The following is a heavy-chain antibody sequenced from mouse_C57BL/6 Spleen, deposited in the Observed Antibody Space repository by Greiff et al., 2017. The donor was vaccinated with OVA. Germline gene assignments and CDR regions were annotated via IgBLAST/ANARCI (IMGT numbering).Heavy chain of an antibody. D-gene: IGHD2-3*01. Sequence: QVQLQQSGAELMKPGASVKLSCKATGYTFTGSWIEWVKQRPGHGFEWIGEILPGSGSTTYNEKFKGKATFTADTSSNTAYMQLSSLTTEDSAIYYCARRGAIYDGYFFAYWGQGTLVTVSA. V-gene: IGHV1-9*01. CDR1: GYTFTGSW. J-gene: IGHJ3*01. CDR3: ARRGAIYDGYFFAY. CDR2: ILPGSGST.